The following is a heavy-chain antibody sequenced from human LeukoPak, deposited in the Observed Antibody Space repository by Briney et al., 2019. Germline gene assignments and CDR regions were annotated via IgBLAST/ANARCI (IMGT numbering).Heavy chain of an antibody. J-gene: IGHJ6*02. CDR2: IYHSGST. Sequence: SETLSLTCAVSGGSISSGGYSWSWIRQPPGKGLEWIGYIYHSGSTYYNPSLKSRVTISVDRSKNQFSLKLSSVTAADTAVYYCAAPNWLSSGMDVWGQGTTVTVSS. D-gene: IGHD3-9*01. CDR1: GGSISSGGYS. CDR3: AAPNWLSSGMDV. V-gene: IGHV4-30-2*01.